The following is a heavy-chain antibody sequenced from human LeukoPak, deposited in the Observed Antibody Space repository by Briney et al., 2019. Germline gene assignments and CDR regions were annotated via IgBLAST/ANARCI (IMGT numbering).Heavy chain of an antibody. Sequence: ASVKVSCKAFGYTFTSNYMHWVRQAPGQGPEWMGVISPSGGSTTYAQKFQGRVTLTRDMSTSTDYLELSSLRSEDTAVYYCARLCGNYQNYFDYWGQGTLVTVSS. CDR3: ARLCGNYQNYFDY. V-gene: IGHV1-46*01. D-gene: IGHD1-26*01. J-gene: IGHJ4*02. CDR2: ISPSGGST. CDR1: GYTFTSNY.